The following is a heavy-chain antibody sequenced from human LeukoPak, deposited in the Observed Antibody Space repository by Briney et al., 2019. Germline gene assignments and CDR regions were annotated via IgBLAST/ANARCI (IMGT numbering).Heavy chain of an antibody. J-gene: IGHJ4*02. CDR2: MNPNSGNT. V-gene: IGHV1-8*01. CDR3: ARKPPRLITMVRGVIISDY. CDR1: GYTFTSYD. Sequence: GASVKVSCKASGYTFTSYDINWVRQATEQGLEWMGWMNPNSGNTGYAQKFQGRVTMTRNTSISTAYMELSSLRSEDTAVYYCARKPPRLITMVRGVIISDYWGQGTLVTVSS. D-gene: IGHD3-10*01.